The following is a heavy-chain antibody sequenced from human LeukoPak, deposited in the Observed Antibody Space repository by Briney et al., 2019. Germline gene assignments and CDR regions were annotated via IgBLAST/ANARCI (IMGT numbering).Heavy chain of an antibody. CDR1: GYTFTGYY. CDR2: INPNSGGT. CDR3: ARALRSSGWSSSSY. D-gene: IGHD6-19*01. Sequence: GASVKVSCKASGYTFTGYYMHWVRQAPGQGLEWMGWINPNSGGTNYAQKFQGRVTMTRDTSISTAYMELSRLRSDDTAVYYCARALRSSGWSSSSYWGQGTLVTVSS. J-gene: IGHJ4*02. V-gene: IGHV1-2*02.